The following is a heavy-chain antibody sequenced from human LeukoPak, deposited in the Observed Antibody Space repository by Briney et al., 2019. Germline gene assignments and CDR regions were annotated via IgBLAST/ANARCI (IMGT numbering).Heavy chain of an antibody. CDR2: IKPDGSEE. CDR1: GFAFSSSW. V-gene: IGHV3-7*04. CDR3: ARSTAFAFDI. Sequence: GVSLRLSCAASGFAFSSSWMTWVRQAPGKGLDWVANIKPDGSEEHYVDIVKGRFTISRDNAKNSVYLQMNGLRAEDTAVYYCARSTAFAFDIWGQGTMVTVAS. J-gene: IGHJ3*02.